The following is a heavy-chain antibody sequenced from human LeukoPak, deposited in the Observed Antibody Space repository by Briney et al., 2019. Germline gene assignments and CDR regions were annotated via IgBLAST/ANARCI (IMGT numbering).Heavy chain of an antibody. CDR2: INDYSSYI. V-gene: IGHV3-21*05. J-gene: IGHJ1*01. CDR1: GFTFRLYA. CDR3: AGDTFQPGLIAS. Sequence: GGSLRLSCGASGFTFRLYAMKWVRQAPGRGLEWVSYINDYSSYIHYAGSVRCRFIIPREDARKKLYLQLSSLRVQATAVYCCAGDTFQPGLIASWGQGTLVTVSS. D-gene: IGHD2-21*01.